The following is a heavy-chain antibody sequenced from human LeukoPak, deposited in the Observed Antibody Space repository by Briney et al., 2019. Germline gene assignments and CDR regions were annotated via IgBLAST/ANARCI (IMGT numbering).Heavy chain of an antibody. J-gene: IGHJ4*02. CDR3: VKDDHDILTGYGLDY. CDR2: ISGSGTYT. Sequence: GGSLRLSCAASEFTFSNYGMHWVRQAPGKGLEWVSAISGSGTYTYSADSLKGRLTISRDNSKNTLYLHMNTLRAEDTAIYYCVKDDHDILTGYGLDYWGQGTLVTVSS. D-gene: IGHD3-9*01. V-gene: IGHV3-23*01. CDR1: EFTFSNYG.